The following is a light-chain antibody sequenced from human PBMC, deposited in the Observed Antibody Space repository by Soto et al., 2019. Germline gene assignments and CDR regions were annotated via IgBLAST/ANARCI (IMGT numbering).Light chain of an antibody. CDR2: DAT. Sequence: QTVVTQEPSFSVSPGGTVTLTCGLSSGSVSTTNCPSWHQQTPGQPPRTLIYDATIRSSGVPDRFSGSILGNKAALTITGAQADDESDYYCALYLGGGVWKVGGGTQLTVL. V-gene: IGLV8-61*01. CDR3: ALYLGGGVWK. CDR1: SGSVSTTNC. J-gene: IGLJ2*01.